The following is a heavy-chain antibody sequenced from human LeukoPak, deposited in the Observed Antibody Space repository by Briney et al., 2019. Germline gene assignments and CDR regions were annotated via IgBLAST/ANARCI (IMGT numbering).Heavy chain of an antibody. D-gene: IGHD3-22*01. CDR1: GGSFSGYY. Sequence: SKTLSLTCAVYGGSFSGYYWSWIRQPPGKGLEWIGEINHSGSTNYNPSLKSRVTISVDTSKNQFSLKLSSVTAADTAVYYCARAPYDSSGYYSYYYYYGMDVWGQGTTVTVSS. CDR2: INHSGST. V-gene: IGHV4-34*01. CDR3: ARAPYDSSGYYSYYYYYGMDV. J-gene: IGHJ6*02.